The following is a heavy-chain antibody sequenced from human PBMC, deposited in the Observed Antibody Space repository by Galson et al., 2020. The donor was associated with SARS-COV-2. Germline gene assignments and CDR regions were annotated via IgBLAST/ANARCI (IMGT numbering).Heavy chain of an antibody. CDR3: ARDQSNYNILTGYYSTDAFDI. D-gene: IGHD3-9*01. CDR2: IYYSGST. V-gene: IGHV4-31*03. Sequence: ASETLSLTCTVSGGSISSGGYYWSWVRPHPGKGLEWIGYIYYSGSTYYNPSLKSRVTISVDTSKNQFSLKLSSVTAADTAVYYCARDQSNYNILTGYYSTDAFDIWGQGTMVTVSS. J-gene: IGHJ3*02. CDR1: GGSISSGGYY.